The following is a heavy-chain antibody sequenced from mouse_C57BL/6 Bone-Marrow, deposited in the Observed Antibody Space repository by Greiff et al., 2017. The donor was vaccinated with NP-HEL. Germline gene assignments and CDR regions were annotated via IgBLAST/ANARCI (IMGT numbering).Heavy chain of an antibody. Sequence: VQLQQSGPGLVQPSQSLSITCTVSGFSLTSYGVHWVRQPPGKGLEWLGVIWSGGSTDYNAAFISRLSISKDNSKSQVFFKMNSLQADDTAIYYCAKRGIYYGNYGWYFDVWGTGTTVTVSS. J-gene: IGHJ1*03. CDR2: IWSGGST. V-gene: IGHV2-4*01. D-gene: IGHD2-1*01. CDR3: AKRGIYYGNYGWYFDV. CDR1: GFSLTSYG.